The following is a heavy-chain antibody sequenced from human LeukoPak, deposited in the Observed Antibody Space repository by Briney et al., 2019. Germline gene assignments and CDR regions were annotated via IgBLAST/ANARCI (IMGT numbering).Heavy chain of an antibody. Sequence: PSETLSLTCAVHSGSFSGYYWNWIRQPPGKGLEWIGEINYSESTNYNPSLKSRVTISVDTSKNQFSLKLTSVTAADTAVYYCARGRTYYDSSGDYYVWFDPWGEGTLVTVSS. CDR2: INYSEST. CDR1: SGSFSGYY. J-gene: IGHJ5*02. CDR3: ARGRTYYDSSGDYYVWFDP. D-gene: IGHD3-22*01. V-gene: IGHV4-34*01.